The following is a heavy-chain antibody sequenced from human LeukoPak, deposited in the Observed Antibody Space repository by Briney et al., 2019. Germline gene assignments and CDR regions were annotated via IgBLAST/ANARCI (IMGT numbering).Heavy chain of an antibody. CDR1: GGSISRYY. CDR3: ARVEFTSVFYPFDY. J-gene: IGHJ4*02. Sequence: PSGTLSLTCTVSGGSISRYYWSWIRQPPGKGLEWIGYIYYSGSTNYNPSLKSRVTISVDTSKNQFSLKLSSVTAADTAVYYCARVEFTSVFYPFDYWGQGTLATVSS. D-gene: IGHD2-8*01. CDR2: IYYSGST. V-gene: IGHV4-59*01.